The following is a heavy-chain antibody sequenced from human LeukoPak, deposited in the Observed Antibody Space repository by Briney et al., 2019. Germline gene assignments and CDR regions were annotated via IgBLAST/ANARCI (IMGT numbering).Heavy chain of an antibody. J-gene: IGHJ4*02. CDR2: IKEDGSEK. Sequence: GGSLTLSCAASGFTFSRSWMTWVRQTPGKGLQWVANIKEDGSEKYYVDSVKGRFTISRDNAKNSLYLQMNSLRAEDTAVYYCATDVGADWGQGTLVTVSS. CDR3: ATDVGAD. V-gene: IGHV3-7*01. CDR1: GFTFSRSW.